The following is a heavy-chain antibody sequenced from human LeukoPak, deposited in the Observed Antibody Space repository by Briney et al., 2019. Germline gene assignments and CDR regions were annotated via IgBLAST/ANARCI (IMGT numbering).Heavy chain of an antibody. Sequence: ASVKVACKASGYTFTSYDINWVRQATGQGLEWMGWMNPNSGNTGYARKFQGRVTMTRNTSISTAYMELSSLRSEDTAVYYCARDLWSGYYTGFNYYYYMDVWGKGTTVTVSS. CDR2: MNPNSGNT. D-gene: IGHD3-3*01. V-gene: IGHV1-8*01. J-gene: IGHJ6*03. CDR1: GYTFTSYD. CDR3: ARDLWSGYYTGFNYYYYMDV.